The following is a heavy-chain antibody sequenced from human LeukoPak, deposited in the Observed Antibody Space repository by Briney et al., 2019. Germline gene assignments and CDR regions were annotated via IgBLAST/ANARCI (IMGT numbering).Heavy chain of an antibody. J-gene: IGHJ4*02. Sequence: PSETLSLTCTVSGGSISSYYWSWIRQPPGKGLEWIGYIYYSGSTNYNPSLKSRVTISVDTSKNQFSLELSSVTAADTAVYYCARTMEWELGYFDYWGQGTLVTVSS. D-gene: IGHD1-26*01. V-gene: IGHV4-59*01. CDR1: GGSISSYY. CDR3: ARTMEWELGYFDY. CDR2: IYYSGST.